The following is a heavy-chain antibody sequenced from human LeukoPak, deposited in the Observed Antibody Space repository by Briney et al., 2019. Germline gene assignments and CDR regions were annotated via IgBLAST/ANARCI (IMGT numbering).Heavy chain of an antibody. D-gene: IGHD1-7*01. CDR1: GDSIIIHTYY. J-gene: IGHJ4*02. V-gene: IGHV4-39*01. CDR3: VRHQVGTMLNS. Sequence: SETLSLTCSVSGDSIIIHTYYWGWVRQPPGKGLEWIASMSYSGTPDYSPSLRGRVAMSVDTSKNQVSLKLNSVTAADTAVYYCVRHQVGTMLNSWGQGTLVTVSS. CDR2: MSYSGTP.